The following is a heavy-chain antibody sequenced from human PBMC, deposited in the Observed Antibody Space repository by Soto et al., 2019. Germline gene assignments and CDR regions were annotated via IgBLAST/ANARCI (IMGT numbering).Heavy chain of an antibody. CDR3: ARDQSGYSGYDYGHDAFDI. V-gene: IGHV3-66*01. Sequence: EVQLVESGGGLVQAGGSLRLSCAASGFTVSSNYMSWVRQAPGKGLEWVSVIYSGGSTYYADSVKGRFTISRDNSKNTLYLQMNSLRAEDTAVYYCARDQSGYSGYDYGHDAFDIWGQGTMVTVSS. CDR2: IYSGGST. D-gene: IGHD5-12*01. CDR1: GFTVSSNY. J-gene: IGHJ3*02.